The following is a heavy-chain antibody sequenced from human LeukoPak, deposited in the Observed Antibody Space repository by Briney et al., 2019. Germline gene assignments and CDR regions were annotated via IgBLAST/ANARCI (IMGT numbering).Heavy chain of an antibody. J-gene: IGHJ4*02. CDR3: AKGGSVVPAAEFDY. Sequence: GGSLRLSCAASGFTFDDYAMHWVRQAPGKGLEWVSGISWNSGSIGYADSVKGRFTISRDNAKNSLYLQMNSLRAEDTALYYCAKGGSVVPAAEFDYWGQGTLVTVPS. D-gene: IGHD2-2*01. CDR1: GFTFDDYA. CDR2: ISWNSGSI. V-gene: IGHV3-9*01.